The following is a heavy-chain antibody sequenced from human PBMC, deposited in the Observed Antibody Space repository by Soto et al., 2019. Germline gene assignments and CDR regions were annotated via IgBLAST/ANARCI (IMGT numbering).Heavy chain of an antibody. V-gene: IGHV1-24*01. Sequence: ASVTGSCKVSGSTLTELSMHWVRQAPGKGLEWMGGFDPEDGETIYAQKFQGRVTMTEDTSTDTAYMELSSLRSEDTAVYYCATWKIVVVTAALRYWGQGTLVTVSS. CDR2: FDPEDGET. D-gene: IGHD2-21*02. CDR3: ATWKIVVVTAALRY. J-gene: IGHJ4*02. CDR1: GSTLTELS.